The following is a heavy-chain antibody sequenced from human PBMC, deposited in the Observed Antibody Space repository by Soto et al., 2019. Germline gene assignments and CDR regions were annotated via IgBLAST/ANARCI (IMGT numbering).Heavy chain of an antibody. D-gene: IGHD2-2*01. J-gene: IGHJ6*02. CDR3: ARTFCSTTSCQAHDMDV. Sequence: SDTLSLTCTVSGGSVSSGSYYWTWIRQPPGKGLEWIGYIYYSGSTNYNPSLKSRVTISLDTSNNQFSLRLSSVTAADTAVYYCARTFCSTTSCQAHDMDVWGQGTTVTVSS. CDR1: GGSVSSGSYY. V-gene: IGHV4-61*01. CDR2: IYYSGST.